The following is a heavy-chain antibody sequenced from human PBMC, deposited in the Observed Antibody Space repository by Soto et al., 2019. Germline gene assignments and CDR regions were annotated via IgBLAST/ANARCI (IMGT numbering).Heavy chain of an antibody. J-gene: IGHJ6*03. D-gene: IGHD5-12*01. CDR3: ARGTRGSGYDWRIYYYYMDV. Sequence: SETLSLTCTVSGGSISSGSSYWGWIRQPPGKGLEWIGSIYYLGNTYYNPSLGGRVTISVDTSKNQFSLKLSSVTAADTAVYYCARGTRGSGYDWRIYYYYMDVWGKGTTVTVSS. CDR2: IYYLGNT. V-gene: IGHV4-39*07. CDR1: GGSISSGSSY.